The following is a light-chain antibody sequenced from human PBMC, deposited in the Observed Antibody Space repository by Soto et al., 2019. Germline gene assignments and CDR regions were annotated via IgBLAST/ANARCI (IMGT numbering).Light chain of an antibody. CDR1: QSINIW. Sequence: DIQMTQSPSTLSASLGDRVTITCRASQSINIWLAWFQQKPGKAPKLLISDVSSLESGVPSRFSGSGFGTDFTLTISRLEPEDFAVYYCQQYGSWTFGQGTKVDIK. CDR2: DVS. V-gene: IGKV1-5*01. J-gene: IGKJ1*01. CDR3: QQYGSWT.